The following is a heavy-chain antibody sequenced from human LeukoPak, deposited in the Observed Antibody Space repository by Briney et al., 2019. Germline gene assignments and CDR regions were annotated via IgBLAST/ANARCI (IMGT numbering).Heavy chain of an antibody. J-gene: IGHJ4*02. Sequence: KTSETLFLTCTVSGGSISSYYWSWIRQPAGKGLEWIGRIYTSGSTNYNPSLKSRVTMSVDTSKNQFSLKLSSVTAADTAVYYCARVSGPGFLTGTHFDYWGQGTLVTVSS. CDR3: ARVSGPGFLTGTHFDY. CDR2: IYTSGST. CDR1: GGSISSYY. V-gene: IGHV4-4*07. D-gene: IGHD1-7*01.